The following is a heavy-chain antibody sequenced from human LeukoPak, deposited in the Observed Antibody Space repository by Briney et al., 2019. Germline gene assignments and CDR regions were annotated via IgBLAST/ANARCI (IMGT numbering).Heavy chain of an antibody. J-gene: IGHJ4*02. CDR2: INHSGST. Sequence: SETLSLTCAVYGGSFSGYYWSWIRQPPGKGLEWIGEINHSGSTNYNPSLKSRVTISVDTSKNRFSLKLSSVTATDTAVYYCARGRDMITFGGVLAFDYWGQGTLVTVSS. CDR3: ARGRDMITFGGVLAFDY. D-gene: IGHD3-16*01. V-gene: IGHV4-34*01. CDR1: GGSFSGYY.